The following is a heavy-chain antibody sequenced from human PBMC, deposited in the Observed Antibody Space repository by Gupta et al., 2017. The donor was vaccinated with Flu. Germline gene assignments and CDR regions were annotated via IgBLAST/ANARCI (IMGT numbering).Heavy chain of an antibody. CDR2: VYYDKGT. Sequence: TGVRQPPGKGLEWIGNVYYDKGTAYNPSLKSRVILSVDTSKNQVSLKLNSATAADTAVYFCTRGVAGDLFDYWGQGTLVTVSS. V-gene: IGHV4-59*08. CDR3: TRGVAGDLFDY. J-gene: IGHJ4*02. D-gene: IGHD3-3*01.